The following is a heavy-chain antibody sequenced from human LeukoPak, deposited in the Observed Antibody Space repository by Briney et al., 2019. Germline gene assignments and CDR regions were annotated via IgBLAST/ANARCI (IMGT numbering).Heavy chain of an antibody. D-gene: IGHD4-23*01. J-gene: IGHJ4*02. CDR2: IKSKTDGGTT. CDR1: GFTFSSYA. V-gene: IGHV3-15*01. Sequence: GGSLRLSCAASGFTFSSYAMSWVRQAPGKGLEWVGRIKSKTDGGTTDYAAPVKGRFTISRDDSKNTLYLQMNSLKTEDTAVYYCTTAYYGGNSDGGGYWGQGTLVTVSS. CDR3: TTAYYGGNSDGGGY.